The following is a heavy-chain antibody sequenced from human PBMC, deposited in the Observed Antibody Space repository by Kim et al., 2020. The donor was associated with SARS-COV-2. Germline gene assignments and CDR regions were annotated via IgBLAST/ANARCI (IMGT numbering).Heavy chain of an antibody. Sequence: YDDTVRGRLNIYRDNVKNTLSLQMNSLRVEDPAVYYCARRFGDYEGYFDYWGQGNLVIVSS. V-gene: IGHV3-23*01. D-gene: IGHD4-17*01. CDR3: ARRFGDYEGYFDY. J-gene: IGHJ4*02.